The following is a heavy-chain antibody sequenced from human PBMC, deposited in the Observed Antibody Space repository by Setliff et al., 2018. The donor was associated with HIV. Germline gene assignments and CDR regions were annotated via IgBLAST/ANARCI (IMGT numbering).Heavy chain of an antibody. CDR2: ISGTATTI. Sequence: PGGSLRLSCAASGFTFSDHYMSWIRQAPGKGLEWVSSISGTATTIYSADSVKGRFTISRDNAKNSLYLQMNSLRAEDKAVYYCTRRYCTSTSCSSPYDYWGRGTLVTVSS. V-gene: IGHV3-11*04. J-gene: IGHJ4*02. CDR3: TRRYCTSTSCSSPYDY. CDR1: GFTFSDHY. D-gene: IGHD2-2*01.